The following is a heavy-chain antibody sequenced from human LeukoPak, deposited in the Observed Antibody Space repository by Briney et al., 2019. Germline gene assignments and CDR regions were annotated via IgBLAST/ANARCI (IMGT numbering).Heavy chain of an antibody. D-gene: IGHD3-22*01. V-gene: IGHV3-21*01. CDR3: AGDSSGYPADY. Sequence: GGSLRLSCAASGFTFSSYSMKWVRQAPGKGLEWVSFISSSSSYIYYADSVKGRFTISRDNAKNSLYLQMNSLRAEDTAVYYCAGDSSGYPADYWGQGTLVTVSS. CDR2: ISSSSSYI. J-gene: IGHJ4*02. CDR1: GFTFSSYS.